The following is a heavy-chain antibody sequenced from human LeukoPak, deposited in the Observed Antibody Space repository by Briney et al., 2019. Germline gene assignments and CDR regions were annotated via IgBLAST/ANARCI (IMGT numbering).Heavy chain of an antibody. CDR1: GGTFSSYA. CDR2: MNPNSGNT. J-gene: IGHJ4*02. Sequence: GASVKVSCKASGGTFSSYAISWVRQATGQGLEWMGWMNPNSGNTGYAQKFQGRVTMTRNTSISTAYMELSSLRSEDTAVYYCARGLHHYDSSGYYTYYFDYWGQGTLVTVSS. CDR3: ARGLHHYDSSGYYTYYFDY. D-gene: IGHD3-22*01. V-gene: IGHV1-8*02.